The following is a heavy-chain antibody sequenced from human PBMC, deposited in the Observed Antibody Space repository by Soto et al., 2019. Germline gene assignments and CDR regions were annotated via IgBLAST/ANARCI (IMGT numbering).Heavy chain of an antibody. Sequence: GGSLRLSCAASGFTFSIYAMHWVRQAPGKGLEWVAVISYDGSNKYYADSVKGRFTISRDNSKNTLYLQMNSLRAEDTAVYYCARASGDSSGWYATAAFDIWGQGTMVTVSS. D-gene: IGHD6-19*01. CDR1: GFTFSIYA. V-gene: IGHV3-30-3*01. J-gene: IGHJ3*02. CDR3: ARASGDSSGWYATAAFDI. CDR2: ISYDGSNK.